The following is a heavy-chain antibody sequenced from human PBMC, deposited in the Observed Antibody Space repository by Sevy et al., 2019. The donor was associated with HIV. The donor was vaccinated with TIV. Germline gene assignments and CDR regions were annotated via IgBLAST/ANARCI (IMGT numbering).Heavy chain of an antibody. CDR1: GASMRSSHY. D-gene: IGHD6-19*01. Sequence: SETLSLTCTVSGASMRSSHYWGWIRQPPGKGLDWVGSIYNSGSTYYNPSLKTRFTISIDTSKNQFSLNLIAVTAADTAVYYCARLPQWLGSSFDSWGPGILVTVSS. CDR2: IYNSGST. CDR3: ARLPQWLGSSFDS. V-gene: IGHV4-39*01. J-gene: IGHJ4*02.